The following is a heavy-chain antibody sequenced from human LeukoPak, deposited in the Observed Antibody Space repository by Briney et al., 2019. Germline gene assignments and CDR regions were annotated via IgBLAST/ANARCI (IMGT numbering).Heavy chain of an antibody. V-gene: IGHV3-21*01. CDR3: ARVGYSSSWYGDY. Sequence: PGGSLRLSCAASGFTFSTYSMTWVRQAPGKGLDWVSSIGSTSYIYYADSVKGRFTISRDNAKNSLYLQMNSLRAEDTAVYYCARVGYSSSWYGDYWGQGTLVTVSS. J-gene: IGHJ4*02. D-gene: IGHD6-13*01. CDR1: GFTFSTYS. CDR2: IGSTSYI.